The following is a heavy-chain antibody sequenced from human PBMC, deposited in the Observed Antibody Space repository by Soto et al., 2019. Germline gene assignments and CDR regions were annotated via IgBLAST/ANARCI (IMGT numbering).Heavy chain of an antibody. J-gene: IGHJ6*02. CDR1: GFTVSSYA. CDR2: FTGSDSST. V-gene: IGHV3-23*01. CDR3: AKAVAEVHYCYGMDV. Sequence: EVQLLESGGGLVQPGGSLRLSCAASGFTVSSYAMRWVRQAPGKGLEXXXTFTGSDSSTYYADSVKGRFTISRDNSKNTLYLQMNSLTAEDAAVYYCAKAVAEVHYCYGMDVWGQGTTVTVSS. D-gene: IGHD6-19*01.